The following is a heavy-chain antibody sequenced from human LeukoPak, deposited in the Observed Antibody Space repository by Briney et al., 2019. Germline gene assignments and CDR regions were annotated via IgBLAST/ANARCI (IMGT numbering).Heavy chain of an antibody. CDR1: GGTFSSYA. Sequence: SVKVSCNASGGTFSSYAISWVRQAPGQGLEWMGGMIPIFGTANYAQKFQGRVTITTDESTSTAYMELSSLRSEDTAVYYCARDSYYYDSSGQNRYYFDYWGQGTLVAVSS. D-gene: IGHD3-22*01. CDR3: ARDSYYYDSSGQNRYYFDY. CDR2: MIPIFGTA. V-gene: IGHV1-69*05. J-gene: IGHJ4*02.